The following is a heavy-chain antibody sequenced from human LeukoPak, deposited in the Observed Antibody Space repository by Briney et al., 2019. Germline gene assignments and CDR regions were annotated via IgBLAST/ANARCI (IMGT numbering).Heavy chain of an antibody. V-gene: IGHV1-18*01. CDR3: AREESGGYFDY. J-gene: IGHJ4*02. D-gene: IGHD2-8*02. CDR2: ISGYNGNT. Sequence: GASVKVSCKASGYTFISYGISWVRQAPGQGLEWMGWISGYNGNTNYAQNLQGRVTMTRDTSTTTVYMELSSLRSEDTAVYYCAREESGGYFDYWGQGTLVTVSS. CDR1: GYTFISYG.